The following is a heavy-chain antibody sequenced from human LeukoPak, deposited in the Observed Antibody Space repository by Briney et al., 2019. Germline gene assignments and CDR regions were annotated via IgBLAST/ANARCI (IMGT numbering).Heavy chain of an antibody. Sequence: GRSLRLSCAASGFTFSNYAMEWVRQAPGEGLEWVALISYDGKHKYYADSMKGRFTISRDNSKNTLYLQMNSLRAEDTAVYYCAREDDDSNGIDVWGHGTTVTVSS. J-gene: IGHJ6*02. V-gene: IGHV3-30*04. CDR2: ISYDGKHK. CDR3: AREDDDSNGIDV. CDR1: GFTFSNYA. D-gene: IGHD4-11*01.